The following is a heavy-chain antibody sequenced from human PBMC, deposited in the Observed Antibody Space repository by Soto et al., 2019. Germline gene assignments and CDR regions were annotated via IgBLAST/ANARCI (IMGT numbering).Heavy chain of an antibody. CDR2: INHSGST. CDR1: GGSFSGYY. V-gene: IGHV4-34*01. Sequence: PSETLSLTCAVYGGSFSGYYWSWIRQPPGKGLEWIGEINHSGSTNYNPSLKSRVTISVDTSKNQFSLKLSSVTAADTAVYYCARMSLQYSSRWYGSHRTLDYWGQGTLVTVYS. D-gene: IGHD6-13*01. CDR3: ARMSLQYSSRWYGSHRTLDY. J-gene: IGHJ4*02.